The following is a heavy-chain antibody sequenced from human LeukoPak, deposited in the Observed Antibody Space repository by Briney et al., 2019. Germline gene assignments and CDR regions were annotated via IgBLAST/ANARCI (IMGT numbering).Heavy chain of an antibody. V-gene: IGHV4-34*01. Sequence: SETLSLTCAVYGGSFSGYYWGWIRQPPGKGLEWIGEINHSGSTNYNPSLKSRVTISVDTSKNQFSLKLSSVTAADTAVYYCASIVGATRFGEDYWGQGTLVTVSS. J-gene: IGHJ4*02. CDR1: GGSFSGYY. D-gene: IGHD1-26*01. CDR3: ASIVGATRFGEDY. CDR2: INHSGST.